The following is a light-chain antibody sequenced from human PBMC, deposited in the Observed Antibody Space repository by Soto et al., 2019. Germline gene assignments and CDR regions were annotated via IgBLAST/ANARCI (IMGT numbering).Light chain of an antibody. CDR2: DAS. Sequence: EIVLTQSPATLSLSPGERATLSCRASQIVSSYLAWYQQKPGQAPRLLIYDASNRATGIPARFSGSGSGTDFTLTISSLEPEDFAVYYCQQRSNGLTFGGGTKV. J-gene: IGKJ4*01. CDR1: QIVSSY. CDR3: QQRSNGLT. V-gene: IGKV3-11*01.